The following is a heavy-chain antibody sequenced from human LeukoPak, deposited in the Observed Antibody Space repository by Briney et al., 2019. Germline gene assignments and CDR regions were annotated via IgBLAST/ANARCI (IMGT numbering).Heavy chain of an antibody. CDR2: ISGSGGST. Sequence: GGSLRLSCAASGFTFSSYAMSWVRQAPGKGLEWVSAISGSGGSTYYADSVKGRFTISRDNSKNTLYLQMNSLRAEDTAVYYCARERYYGSGGPNWFDPWGQGTLVTVSS. J-gene: IGHJ5*02. D-gene: IGHD3-10*01. V-gene: IGHV3-23*01. CDR1: GFTFSSYA. CDR3: ARERYYGSGGPNWFDP.